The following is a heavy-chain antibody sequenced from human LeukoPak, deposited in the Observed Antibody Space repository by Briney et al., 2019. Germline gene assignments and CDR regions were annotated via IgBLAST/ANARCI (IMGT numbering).Heavy chain of an antibody. J-gene: IGHJ4*02. CDR2: IRYDGSNK. CDR3: AKAIHSSSSGVVDY. D-gene: IGHD6-6*01. CDR1: GFTFSNYA. V-gene: IGHV3-30*02. Sequence: GGPLRLSCAASGFTFSNYAMHWVRQAPGKGLEWVTFIRYDGSNKYYAESVKGRFTISRDNSKNTLYLQMSSLRAEDTAVYYCAKAIHSSSSGVVDYWGQGTLVTVSS.